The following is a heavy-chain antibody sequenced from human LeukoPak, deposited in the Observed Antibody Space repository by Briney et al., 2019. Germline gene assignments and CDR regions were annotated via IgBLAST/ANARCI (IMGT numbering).Heavy chain of an antibody. Sequence: PGGSLRLSCTASGLTFSSYEMNWVRHAPGKGLEWVSYIISSGSTICYADSVKGRFTISRDNAKNSLYLQMNRLRAEDRAVYHCARGRGYDFWSGYYCDWGQGTLVTVSS. D-gene: IGHD3-3*01. CDR2: IISSGSTI. J-gene: IGHJ4*02. CDR1: GLTFSSYE. V-gene: IGHV3-48*03. CDR3: ARGRGYDFWSGYYCD.